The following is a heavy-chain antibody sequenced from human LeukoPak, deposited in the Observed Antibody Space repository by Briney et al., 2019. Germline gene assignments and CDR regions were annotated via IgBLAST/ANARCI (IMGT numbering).Heavy chain of an antibody. CDR3: ARVVQVYSSITGCYVGAFDI. CDR2: TYYRTKWYN. CDR1: GDSVSSNSAA. Sequence: SQTLSLTCAISGDSVSSNSAAWKWISQSPSRGLEWLGRTYYRTKWYNDYAVSVKSRITINPDTSTNQFFLQLNSVTHADTAVYYCARVVQVYSSITGCYVGAFDIWGQETMVTVSS. V-gene: IGHV6-1*01. D-gene: IGHD2-2*01. J-gene: IGHJ3*02.